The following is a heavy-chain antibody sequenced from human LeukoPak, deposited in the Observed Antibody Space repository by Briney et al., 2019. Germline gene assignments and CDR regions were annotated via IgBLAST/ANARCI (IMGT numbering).Heavy chain of an antibody. CDR1: GFTFSSYE. D-gene: IGHD6-13*01. Sequence: GGSLRLSCAASGFTFSSYEMNWVRQAPGKGLEWVSYISSSGSTIYYADSVKGRFTISRDNSKNTLYLQMNSLRAEDTAVYYCAKDFAAADGGAFDIWGQGTMVTVSS. CDR2: ISSSGSTI. J-gene: IGHJ3*02. V-gene: IGHV3-48*03. CDR3: AKDFAAADGGAFDI.